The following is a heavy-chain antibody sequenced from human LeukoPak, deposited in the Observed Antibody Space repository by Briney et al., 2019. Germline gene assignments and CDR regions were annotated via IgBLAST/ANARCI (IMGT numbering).Heavy chain of an antibody. J-gene: IGHJ4*02. CDR2: IYYSGST. V-gene: IGHV4-59*12. CDR1: GGSISSYY. Sequence: SETLSLTCTVSGGSISSYYWSWIRQPPGKGLEWIGYIYYSGSTNYNPSLKSRVTISVDTSKNQFSLKLSSVTAADTAVYYCASAGYYYYDSSGFDYWGQGTLVTVSS. CDR3: ASAGYYYYDSSGFDY. D-gene: IGHD3-22*01.